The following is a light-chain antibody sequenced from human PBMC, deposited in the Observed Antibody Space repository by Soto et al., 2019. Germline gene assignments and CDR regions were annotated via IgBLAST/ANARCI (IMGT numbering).Light chain of an antibody. Sequence: DIQMTQSPSTLSASVGDRVIITCRASQSISSWLAWYQQKPGKAPKLLIYAASSLQSGVPSRFSGTGSGTDFTLTISSLQPEDFAIYYCQQSFNSPRTFGQGTKVDI. CDR3: QQSFNSPRT. J-gene: IGKJ1*01. V-gene: IGKV1-39*01. CDR2: AAS. CDR1: QSISSW.